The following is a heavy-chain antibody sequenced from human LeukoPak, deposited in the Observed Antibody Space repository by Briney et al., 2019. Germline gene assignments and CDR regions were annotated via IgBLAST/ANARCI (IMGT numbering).Heavy chain of an antibody. CDR1: GYTFTSYG. D-gene: IGHD6-19*01. V-gene: IGHV1-18*01. Sequence: ASVEVSCKASGYTFTSYGIIWVRQAPGRGLEWMGWISPYNGNTNCAQKFQGRVTMTTDTSTSTAYMELRSLRSDDTAVYYCAKGGNSGWYPDYWGQGTLVTVSS. CDR3: AKGGNSGWYPDY. CDR2: ISPYNGNT. J-gene: IGHJ4*02.